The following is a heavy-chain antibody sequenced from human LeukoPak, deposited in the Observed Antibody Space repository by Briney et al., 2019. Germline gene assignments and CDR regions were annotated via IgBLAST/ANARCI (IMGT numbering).Heavy chain of an antibody. J-gene: IGHJ4*02. D-gene: IGHD3-22*01. CDR2: IYYSGST. CDR1: GGSISSYY. V-gene: IGHV4-59*01. CDR3: ARGYYDSSGYYWDY. Sequence: SETLSLTCTVSGGSISSYYWSWIRQPPGKGLEWIGYIYYSGSTNYNPSLKSRVTISEDTSKNQFSLKLSSVTAADTAVYYCARGYYDSSGYYWDYWGQGTLVTVSS.